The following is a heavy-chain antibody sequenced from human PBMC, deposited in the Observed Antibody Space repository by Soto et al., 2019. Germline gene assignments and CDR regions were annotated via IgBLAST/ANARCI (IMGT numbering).Heavy chain of an antibody. J-gene: IGHJ3*02. CDR3: ATTRLDTAMVEAFDI. V-gene: IGHV1-2*04. Sequence: QVQLVQSGAEVKKPGASVKVSCKASGYTFTGYCMHWVRQAPGQGLEWMGWINPNSGGTNYAQKFQGWVTMTRDTSISTAYMELSRLRSDDTAVYYCATTRLDTAMVEAFDIWGQGTMVTVSS. CDR2: INPNSGGT. D-gene: IGHD5-18*01. CDR1: GYTFTGYC.